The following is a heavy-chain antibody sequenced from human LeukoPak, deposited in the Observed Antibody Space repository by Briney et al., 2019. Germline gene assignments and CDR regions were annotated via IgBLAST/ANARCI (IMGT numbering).Heavy chain of an antibody. CDR3: ASVTTVTTKGHGAFDV. Sequence: SVKVSCKASGGTFSSSAISWVRQAPGQGLEWLGGILPIFGSSNYAQNFQGRVTITADESTSTAYMELSSLRSEDTAVYYCASVTTVTTKGHGAFDVWGQGTMVTVSS. CDR2: ILPIFGSS. D-gene: IGHD4-17*01. CDR1: GGTFSSSA. J-gene: IGHJ3*01. V-gene: IGHV1-69*13.